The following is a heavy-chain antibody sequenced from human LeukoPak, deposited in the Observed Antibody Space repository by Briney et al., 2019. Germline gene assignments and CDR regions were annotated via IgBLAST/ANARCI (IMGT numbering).Heavy chain of an antibody. D-gene: IGHD1-14*01. Sequence: GGSLRLSCAASGFTLSSYSMNWVRQDPGKRLEWVSYISSSSDTIYYADSVKGRFTISRDNAKNSLFLQMNSLRDEDTALYYCARDNLAPYWYFDLWGRGTLVTVSS. J-gene: IGHJ2*01. V-gene: IGHV3-48*02. CDR3: ARDNLAPYWYFDL. CDR1: GFTLSSYS. CDR2: ISSSSDTI.